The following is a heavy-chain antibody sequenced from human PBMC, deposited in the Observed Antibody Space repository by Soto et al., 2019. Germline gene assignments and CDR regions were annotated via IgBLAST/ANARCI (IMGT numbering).Heavy chain of an antibody. CDR1: GYIFSSHC. J-gene: IGHJ6*02. D-gene: IGHD2-2*01. Sequence: ASVEVSFKXSGYIFSSHCIYWVRQAPGQGLQWMGIINPGGGRTAYAQKFQGRVTLTRDMSTSTVYMELTSLTYDDTAVYYCARDVSGPGATYVMDVWGQGTTVTVSS. CDR2: INPGGGRT. CDR3: ARDVSGPGATYVMDV. V-gene: IGHV1-46*01.